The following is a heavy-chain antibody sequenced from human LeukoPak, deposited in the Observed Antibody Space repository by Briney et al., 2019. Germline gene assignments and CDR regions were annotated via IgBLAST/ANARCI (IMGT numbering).Heavy chain of an antibody. CDR3: ARSARQWLVLGAFDV. V-gene: IGHV5-51*01. D-gene: IGHD6-19*01. J-gene: IGHJ3*01. Sequence: HGESLKISCKGSGYSFTSYWIGWVRQMPGKGLEWMGIIYPGDSDTRYSPSFQGQVTISADKSISTAYLQWSSLKASDTAMYYCARSARQWLVLGAFDVWGQGTMVTVSS. CDR2: IYPGDSDT. CDR1: GYSFTSYW.